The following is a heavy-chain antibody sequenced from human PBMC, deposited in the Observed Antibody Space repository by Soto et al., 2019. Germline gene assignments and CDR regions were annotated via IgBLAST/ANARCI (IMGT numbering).Heavy chain of an antibody. Sequence: PSETLSLPCTLAADSINHYHWSCIRQPPGKRLEWIGYIYYTGSTTYNPSLESRATMSVDTSKNQVSLKLNSVNAADTAVYYCAKYRRTEAERFTLDYWGRGTLVTVSS. D-gene: IGHD6-13*01. J-gene: IGHJ4*02. V-gene: IGHV4-59*01. CDR2: IYYTGST. CDR3: AKYRRTEAERFTLDY. CDR1: ADSINHYH.